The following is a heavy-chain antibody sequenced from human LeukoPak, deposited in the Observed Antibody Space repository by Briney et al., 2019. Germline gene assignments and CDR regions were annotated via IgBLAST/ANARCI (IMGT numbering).Heavy chain of an antibody. D-gene: IGHD5-18*01. Sequence: GGSLRLSCAASGFTFSSYSMNWVRQAPGKGLEWVSSISSSSSYIYYADSVKGRFTISRDNAKNSLYLQMNSLRAEDTAVYYCARDGRGYSYGLYWGQGTLVTVSS. CDR2: ISSSSSYI. CDR3: ARDGRGYSYGLY. J-gene: IGHJ4*02. CDR1: GFTFSSYS. V-gene: IGHV3-21*01.